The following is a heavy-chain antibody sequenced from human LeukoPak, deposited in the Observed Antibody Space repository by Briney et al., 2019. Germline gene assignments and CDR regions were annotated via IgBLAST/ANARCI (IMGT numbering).Heavy chain of an antibody. CDR2: IIPILGTA. J-gene: IGHJ4*02. CDR3: ASLGYYDSSGYFPSDY. D-gene: IGHD3-22*01. V-gene: IGHV1-69*05. Sequence: EASVKVSCKASGGTFSSYAISWVRQAPGQGLEWMGGIIPILGTANYAQKFQGRVTITTDESTSTAYMELSGLRSEDTAVYYCASLGYYDSSGYFPSDYWGQGTLVTVSS. CDR1: GGTFSSYA.